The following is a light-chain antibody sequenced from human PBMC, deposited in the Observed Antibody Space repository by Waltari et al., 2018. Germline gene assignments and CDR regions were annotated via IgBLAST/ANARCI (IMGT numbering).Light chain of an antibody. CDR1: QGSSIF. CDR3: QHLNSYPIT. V-gene: IGKV1-9*01. Sequence: DIQLTQSPSFLSASVVVRVTITCRARQGSSIFLAWYPQTPGKAHKVLIYAASTLQSGVPARFSGSGSETEFTLTISSLQPEDFATYYCQHLNSYPITFGQGTRLEIK. J-gene: IGKJ5*01. CDR2: AAS.